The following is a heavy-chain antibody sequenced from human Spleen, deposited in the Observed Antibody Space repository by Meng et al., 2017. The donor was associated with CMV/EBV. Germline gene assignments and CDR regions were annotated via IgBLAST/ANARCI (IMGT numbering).Heavy chain of an antibody. D-gene: IGHD2-21*01. CDR1: GFTFSSYA. Sequence: GESLKISCAASGFTFSSYAMSWVRQAPGKGLEWVSVIYSGGSSTYYADSVKGRFTISRDNSKNTLYLQMNSLRAEDTAVYYCANSGLSGGARWGQGTLVTVSS. J-gene: IGHJ4*02. V-gene: IGHV3-23*03. CDR2: IYSGGSST. CDR3: ANSGLSGGAR.